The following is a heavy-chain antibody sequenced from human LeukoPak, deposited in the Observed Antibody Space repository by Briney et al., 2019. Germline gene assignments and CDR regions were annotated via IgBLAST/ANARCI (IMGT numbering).Heavy chain of an antibody. Sequence: GGSLRLSCAASGFTFSSYWMSWVRQAPGKGLEWVANIKQDGSEKYYVDSVKGRFTISRDNAKDSLYLQMNSLRAEDTAVYYCARDVGSSWYVTPRVYNWFDPWGQGTLVTVSS. D-gene: IGHD6-13*01. CDR3: ARDVGSSWYVTPRVYNWFDP. J-gene: IGHJ5*02. V-gene: IGHV3-7*01. CDR1: GFTFSSYW. CDR2: IKQDGSEK.